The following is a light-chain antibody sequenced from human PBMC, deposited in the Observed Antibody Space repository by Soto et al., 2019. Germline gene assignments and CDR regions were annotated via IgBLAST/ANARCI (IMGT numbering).Light chain of an antibody. J-gene: IGKJ5*01. Sequence: ELLMTQSPGTLSLSPGESATLXXRASQSVSTRYLAWYQQKPGQATRLXXYGASTRATGIPARFSGSGSGTEFTLTISSLQSEDFAIYYCQQYNNWPPITFGQGTRLEIK. CDR1: QSVSTRY. CDR2: GAS. V-gene: IGKV3-15*01. CDR3: QQYNNWPPIT.